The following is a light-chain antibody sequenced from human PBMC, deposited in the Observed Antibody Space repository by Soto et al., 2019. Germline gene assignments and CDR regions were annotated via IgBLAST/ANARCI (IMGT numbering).Light chain of an antibody. CDR3: AAWDGSLNGWV. V-gene: IGLV1-44*01. Sequence: QSVLTQAPSASGTPGQRVTISCSGSNSNIGSNTVSCYQQVPGTAPKVLIYNNDQRPSGVPDRLSGSKSGTSASLAIGGLQSEDEADYYCAAWDGSLNGWVFGGGTKLTVL. CDR1: NSNIGSNT. J-gene: IGLJ3*02. CDR2: NND.